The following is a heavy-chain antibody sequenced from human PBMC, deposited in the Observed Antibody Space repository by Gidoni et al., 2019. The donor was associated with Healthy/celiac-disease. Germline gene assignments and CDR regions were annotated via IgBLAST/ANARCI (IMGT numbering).Heavy chain of an antibody. Sequence: EVQLVESGGGLVKPGGSLRLSCAASGFPFSSYSMNWVRQAPGKGLEWVSSISSSSSYIYYADSVKGRFTISRDNAKNSLYLQMNSLRAEDTAVYYCARYYYDSSGYYYYFDYWGQGTLVTVSS. D-gene: IGHD3-22*01. CDR2: ISSSSSYI. CDR1: GFPFSSYS. J-gene: IGHJ4*02. CDR3: ARYYYDSSGYYYYFDY. V-gene: IGHV3-21*01.